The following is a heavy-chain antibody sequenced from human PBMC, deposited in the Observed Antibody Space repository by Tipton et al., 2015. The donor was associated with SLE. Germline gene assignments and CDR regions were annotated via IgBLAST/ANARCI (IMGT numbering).Heavy chain of an antibody. CDR3: ARDRWGPAYFDN. D-gene: IGHD7-27*01. CDR2: VYNTKST. V-gene: IGHV4-61*01. CDR1: GYPISSGYY. J-gene: IGHJ4*02. Sequence: TLSLTCNVSGYPISSGYYWGWIRQSPGKGLEWIGYVYNTKSTNYNPSLKSRVTISLDTSKNQVSLKLNSVTAADTAVYYCARDRWGPAYFDNWGQGTLVTVSS.